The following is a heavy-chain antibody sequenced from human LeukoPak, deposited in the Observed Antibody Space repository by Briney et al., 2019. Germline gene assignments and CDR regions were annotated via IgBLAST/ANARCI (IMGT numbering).Heavy chain of an antibody. V-gene: IGHV4-34*01. CDR1: GGSFSGYY. Sequence: KPSETLSLTCAVYGGSFSGYYWGWIRHPPGKGLEWNGEIKHSGRNNYNPSLKSRVNISVDTSKKQFSLKLSSVTAADTAVYYCARGRCSSTSCYEYYYYYMDVWGKGTTVTISS. CDR3: ARGRCSSTSCYEYYYYYMDV. D-gene: IGHD2-2*01. CDR2: IKHSGRN. J-gene: IGHJ6*03.